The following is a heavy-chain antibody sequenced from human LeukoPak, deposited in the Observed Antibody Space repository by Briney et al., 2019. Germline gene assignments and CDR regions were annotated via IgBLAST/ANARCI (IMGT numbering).Heavy chain of an antibody. CDR3: AKGAASGLVDWFDP. V-gene: IGHV3-23*01. J-gene: IGHJ5*02. Sequence: GGSLRLSCAASGFTASSYGMSWVRQAPGKGPEWVSSITGDYATYSADPAKGRFTTFRDNSKNIVYLQMDSLRDDDTAVYYCAKGAASGLVDWFDPWGQGTLVTVSS. D-gene: IGHD3-22*01. CDR1: GFTASSYG. CDR2: ITGDYAT.